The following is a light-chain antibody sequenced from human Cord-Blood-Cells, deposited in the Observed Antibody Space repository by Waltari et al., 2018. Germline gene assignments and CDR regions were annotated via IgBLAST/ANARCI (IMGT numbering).Light chain of an antibody. CDR3: CSYAGSYTWV. Sequence: QSALTQPRSVSGSPGQSVTISCPGTSSDVRGYNYVLLYQPHPAKAPKLMIYDVSKRPSGVPERFSGSKSGNTASLTISGLQAEDEADYYCCSYAGSYTWVFGGGTKLTVL. CDR2: DVS. CDR1: SSDVRGYNY. V-gene: IGLV2-11*01. J-gene: IGLJ3*02.